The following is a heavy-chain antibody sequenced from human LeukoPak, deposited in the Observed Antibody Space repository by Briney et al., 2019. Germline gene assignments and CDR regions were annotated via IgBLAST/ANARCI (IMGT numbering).Heavy chain of an antibody. Sequence: SQTLSLTCGISGDFVSGNSVAWNWIRQSPSRGLEWLVRTYYRSNWFYDYAVSVKGRLTINPDTSKNQFSLHLNSVTPEDTAVYYCARVQSESLRAFDVWGQGTMVTVSS. CDR2: TYYRSNWFY. CDR1: GDFVSGNSVA. V-gene: IGHV6-1*01. CDR3: ARVQSESLRAFDV. J-gene: IGHJ3*01.